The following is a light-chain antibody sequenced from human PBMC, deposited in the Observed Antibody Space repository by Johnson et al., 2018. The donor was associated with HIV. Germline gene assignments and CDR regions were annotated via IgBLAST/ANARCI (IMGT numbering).Light chain of an antibody. CDR1: TSTIGNNY. CDR3: GTWHNSLSTGGV. Sequence: QSLLTQPPSVSAAPGQKVTISCSGSTSTIGNNYVSWYQVLPGTAPKLLIYENDKRPSGIPDRFSGSKSGTSATLGITGLQTGDEADYYCGTWHNSLSTGGVCGTGTKVTVL. V-gene: IGLV1-51*02. CDR2: END. J-gene: IGLJ1*01.